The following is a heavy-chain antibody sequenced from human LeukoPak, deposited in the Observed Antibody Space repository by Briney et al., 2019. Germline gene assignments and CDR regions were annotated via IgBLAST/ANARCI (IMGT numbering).Heavy chain of an antibody. D-gene: IGHD5-18*01. Sequence: SEILSVTRTVPGGSISSYYWSGIRQPPGKGREWIGHTYYSGSTNYTPSLNSRVTISVDTSKNQFSLKLSSVTAADTAVYYCARERVTRALRSAFDYWGQGTLVTVSS. CDR2: TYYSGST. CDR3: ARERVTRALRSAFDY. CDR1: GGSISSYY. V-gene: IGHV4-59*01. J-gene: IGHJ4*02.